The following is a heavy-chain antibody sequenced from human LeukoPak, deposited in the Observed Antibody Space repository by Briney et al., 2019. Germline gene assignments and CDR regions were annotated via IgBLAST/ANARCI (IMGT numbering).Heavy chain of an antibody. CDR3: AKASIFGDTKYFQH. D-gene: IGHD3-3*01. Sequence: GGSLRLSCAASGFTFSSCAMSWVRQAPGKGLKWVSAISGSGGSTYYADSVKGRFTISRDNSKNTLYLQMNSLRAEDTAVYYCAKASIFGDTKYFQHWGQGTLVTVSS. J-gene: IGHJ1*01. V-gene: IGHV3-23*01. CDR2: ISGSGGST. CDR1: GFTFSSCA.